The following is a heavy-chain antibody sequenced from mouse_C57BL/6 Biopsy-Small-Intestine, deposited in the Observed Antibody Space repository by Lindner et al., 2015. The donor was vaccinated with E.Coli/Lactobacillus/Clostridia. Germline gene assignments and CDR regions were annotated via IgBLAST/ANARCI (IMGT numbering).Heavy chain of an antibody. CDR2: ISDGGSYT. CDR1: GFTFSSYA. CDR3: AREGYDGFAY. Sequence: QLQEVWGGLVKPGGSLKLSCAASGFTFSSYAMSWVRQTPEKRLEWVATISDGGSYTYYPDNVKGRFTISRDNAQNNLYLQMSHLKSEDTAMYYCAREGYDGFAYWGQGTLVTVSA. V-gene: IGHV5-4*01. J-gene: IGHJ3*01. D-gene: IGHD2-2*01.